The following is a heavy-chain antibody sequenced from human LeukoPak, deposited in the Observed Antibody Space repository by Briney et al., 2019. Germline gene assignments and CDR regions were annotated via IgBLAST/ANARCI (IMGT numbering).Heavy chain of an antibody. D-gene: IGHD6-13*01. CDR1: GGSISSYY. J-gene: IGHJ5*02. V-gene: IGHV4-59*01. Sequence: PSETLSLACTVSGGSISSYYWSWIRQPPGKGLEWIGYIYYSGSTNYNPSLKSRVTISVDTSKNQFSLKLSSATAADTAVYYCARGLYSSSWYVWFDPWGQGTLVTVSS. CDR3: ARGLYSSSWYVWFDP. CDR2: IYYSGST.